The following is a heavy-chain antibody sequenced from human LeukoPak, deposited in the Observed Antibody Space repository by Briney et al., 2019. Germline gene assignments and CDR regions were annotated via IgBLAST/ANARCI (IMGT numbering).Heavy chain of an antibody. CDR2: INPNSGGT. CDR1: GYTFTGYY. J-gene: IGHJ5*02. V-gene: IGHV1-2*02. CDR3: ARGDDYGDYPVGLGGWFDP. D-gene: IGHD4-17*01. Sequence: GASVKVSCKASGYTFTGYYMHWVRQAPGQGLEWMGWINPNSGGTNYAQQFQGRVTMTRDTSISTAYMELSRLRSDDTAVYYCARGDDYGDYPVGLGGWFDPWGQGTLVTVSS.